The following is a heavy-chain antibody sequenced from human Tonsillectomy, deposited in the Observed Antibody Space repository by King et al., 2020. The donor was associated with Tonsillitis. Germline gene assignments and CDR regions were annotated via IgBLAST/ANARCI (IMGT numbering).Heavy chain of an antibody. J-gene: IGHJ6*02. CDR3: ARGVRFSERDPAGPLLLYYDYGSDV. D-gene: IGHD2/OR15-2a*01. Sequence: VQIQQWGAGLLKPLRTLSLTCVVAVGSLNGYFWSWIRQSPGKGLEWIGDINHSGATQYNPSLKNRVTISLDMSKNQFSLRLTSVTAADTAKYYCARGVRFSERDPAGPLLLYYDYGSDVWGQGTTVIVS. V-gene: IGHV4-34*01. CDR1: VGSLNGYF. CDR2: INHSGAT.